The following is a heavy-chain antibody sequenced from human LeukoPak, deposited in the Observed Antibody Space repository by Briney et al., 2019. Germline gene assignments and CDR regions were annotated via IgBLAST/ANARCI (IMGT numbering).Heavy chain of an antibody. CDR1: GGSISSYY. Sequence: SETLSLTCTVSGGSISSYYWSWIRQPAGKGLEWIGRIYTSGSTNYNPSLKSRVTISVDTSKNQFSLKLSSVTAADTAVYYCARHPYYYGSGSYLRRDYFDYWGQGTLVTVSS. D-gene: IGHD3-10*01. CDR2: IYTSGST. V-gene: IGHV4-4*07. J-gene: IGHJ4*02. CDR3: ARHPYYYGSGSYLRRDYFDY.